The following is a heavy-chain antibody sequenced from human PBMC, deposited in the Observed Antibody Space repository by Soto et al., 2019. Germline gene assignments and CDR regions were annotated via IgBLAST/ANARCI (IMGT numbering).Heavy chain of an antibody. Sequence: GGSLRLSCAASGFTFSSFAMTWVRQAPGKGLEWVSALTPGGETTYYIDSVRGRFTISRDSSTNTLYLQMNSLRAADTAVYYCGRCTSTSCHLGSDYWGQGTLVTVSS. V-gene: IGHV3-23*01. D-gene: IGHD2-2*01. J-gene: IGHJ4*02. CDR1: GFTFSSFA. CDR2: LTPGGETT. CDR3: GRCTSTSCHLGSDY.